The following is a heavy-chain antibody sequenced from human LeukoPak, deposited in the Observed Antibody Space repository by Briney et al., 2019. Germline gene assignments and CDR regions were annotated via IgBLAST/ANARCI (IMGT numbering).Heavy chain of an antibody. CDR1: GGTFSSYA. J-gene: IGHJ6*03. V-gene: IGHV1-69*05. D-gene: IGHD6-19*01. CDR3: AREHWYSSGWYSYYYMDV. CDR2: IIPIFGTA. Sequence: GASVKVSCKASGGTFSSYAISWVRQAPGQGLEWMGRIIPIFGTANYAQKFQGRVTITTDESTSTAYMELSSLRSEDTAVYYCAREHWYSSGWYSYYYMDVWGKGTTVTVSS.